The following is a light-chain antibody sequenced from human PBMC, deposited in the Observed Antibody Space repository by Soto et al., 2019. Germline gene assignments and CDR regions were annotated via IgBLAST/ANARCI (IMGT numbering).Light chain of an antibody. J-gene: IGKJ3*01. CDR3: QHRSNWPPFT. Sequence: EIVLTQFPATLSLSPGERATLSCRASQSVSSYLAWYQQKPGQAPRLLIYDTSNRATGIPARFSGSGSGTDFTLTISSLEPEDFAVYYCQHRSNWPPFTFGPGTKVDIK. CDR2: DTS. V-gene: IGKV3-11*01. CDR1: QSVSSY.